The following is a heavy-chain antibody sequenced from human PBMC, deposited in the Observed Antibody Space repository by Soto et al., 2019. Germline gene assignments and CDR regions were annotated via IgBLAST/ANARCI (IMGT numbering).Heavy chain of an antibody. CDR3: ASTGYSYGLNQTYYFDY. CDR1: GGSISSYY. J-gene: IGHJ4*02. D-gene: IGHD5-18*01. CDR2: IYYSGST. V-gene: IGHV4-59*01. Sequence: SETLSLTCTVSGGSISSYYWSWIRQPPGKGLEWIGYIYYSGSTNYNPSLKSRVTISVDTSKNQFSLKLSSVTAADTAVYYCASTGYSYGLNQTYYFDYWGQGTLVTVSS.